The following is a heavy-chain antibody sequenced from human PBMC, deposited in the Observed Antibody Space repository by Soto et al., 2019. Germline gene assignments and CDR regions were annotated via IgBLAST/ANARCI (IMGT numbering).Heavy chain of an antibody. CDR3: AKEEGSTSYYYYYYGMDV. J-gene: IGHJ6*02. Sequence: GESLKISCAASGFTFSSYAMSWVRQAPGKGLEWVSAISGSGGSTYYADSVKGRFTISRDNSKNTLYLQMNSLRAEDTAVYYCAKEEGSTSYYYYYYGMDVWGQGTTVTVSS. V-gene: IGHV3-23*01. CDR2: ISGSGGST. CDR1: GFTFSSYA.